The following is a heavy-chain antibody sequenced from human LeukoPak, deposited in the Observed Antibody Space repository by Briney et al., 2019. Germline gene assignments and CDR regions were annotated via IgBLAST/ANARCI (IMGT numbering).Heavy chain of an antibody. CDR1: GYTFTGYY. D-gene: IGHD4-11*01. Sequence: ASVKVSCKSSGYTFTGYYIHWVRQAPGQGLEWMGWMNPNSGNTGYAQKFQGRVTMTRNTSISTAYMELSSLRSEDTAVYYCATDYTDYSLDYWGQGTLVTVSS. CDR2: MNPNSGNT. V-gene: IGHV1-8*02. CDR3: ATDYTDYSLDY. J-gene: IGHJ4*02.